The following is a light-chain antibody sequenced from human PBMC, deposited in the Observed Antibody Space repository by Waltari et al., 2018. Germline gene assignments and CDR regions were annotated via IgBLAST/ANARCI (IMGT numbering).Light chain of an antibody. J-gene: IGKJ2*01. CDR2: KAS. CDR1: QSIDTW. V-gene: IGKV1-5*03. Sequence: DIQVTQSPSTRSASVGDRVTIACRASQSIDTWLAWYQQKPWKAPKRRIDKASHLESGVPVRFSGSGAGTEVTLTINSLQPDDFATYYCQQYNYYPVTYGQGTKLEI. CDR3: QQYNYYPVT.